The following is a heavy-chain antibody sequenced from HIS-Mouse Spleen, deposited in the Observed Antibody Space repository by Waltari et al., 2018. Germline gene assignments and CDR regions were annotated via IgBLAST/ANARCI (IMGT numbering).Heavy chain of an antibody. Sequence: QVTLKESGPALVKPTQTLTLTCTFSGFSLRTSGMCVSWIRQPPGKALEWLARIDWADDKYYSTSLKTRLTSSKDTSKNQVVLTMTNMDPVDTATYYCARIAEGYSSGWYAFDYWGQGTLVTVSS. CDR1: GFSLRTSGMC. V-gene: IGHV2-70*15. CDR3: ARIAEGYSSGWYAFDY. J-gene: IGHJ4*02. D-gene: IGHD6-19*01. CDR2: IDWADDK.